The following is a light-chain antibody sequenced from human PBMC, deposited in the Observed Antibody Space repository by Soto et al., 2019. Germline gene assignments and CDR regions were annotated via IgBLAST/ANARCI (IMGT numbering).Light chain of an antibody. CDR1: QGISSW. CDR2: AAS. Sequence: IQMTQSPSSLSESVGDGVTITCRACQGISSWVACYQQKPGKATKLLIYAASSLQNGVPSRFRGSGAGTDFTFTISGVQSEDFATYYCLQDNSFSVGPGTIVDIK. CDR3: LQDNSFS. J-gene: IGKJ3*01. V-gene: IGKV1D-12*01.